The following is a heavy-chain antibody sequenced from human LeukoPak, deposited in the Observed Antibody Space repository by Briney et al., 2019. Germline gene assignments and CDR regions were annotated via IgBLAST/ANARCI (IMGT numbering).Heavy chain of an antibody. CDR1: GYTFTGYY. Sequence: ASVKVSCKASGYTFTGYYMHWVRQAPGQGLEWMGWINPNSGGTNYAQKFQGRVTMTRDTSISTAYMELSRLRSDDTAVYYCAICSSFIDYYMDVWGKGTTVTVSS. D-gene: IGHD6-13*01. V-gene: IGHV1-2*02. J-gene: IGHJ6*03. CDR2: INPNSGGT. CDR3: AICSSFIDYYMDV.